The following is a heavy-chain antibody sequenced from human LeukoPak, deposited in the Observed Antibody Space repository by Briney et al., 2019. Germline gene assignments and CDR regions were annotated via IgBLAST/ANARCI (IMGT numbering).Heavy chain of an antibody. D-gene: IGHD4-17*01. CDR1: GGTFSSYA. Sequence: ASVKVSCKASGGTFSSYAISRVRQAPGQGLEWMGGIIPIFGTANYAQKFQGRVTITADESTSTAYMELSSLRSEDTAVYYCARDRVTVTTYYYYYYMDVWGKGTTVTISS. J-gene: IGHJ6*03. CDR2: IIPIFGTA. CDR3: ARDRVTVTTYYYYYYMDV. V-gene: IGHV1-69*01.